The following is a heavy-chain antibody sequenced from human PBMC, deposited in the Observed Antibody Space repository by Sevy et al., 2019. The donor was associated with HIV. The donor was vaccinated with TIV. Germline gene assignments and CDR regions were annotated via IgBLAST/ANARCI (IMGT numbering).Heavy chain of an antibody. D-gene: IGHD6-13*01. J-gene: IGHJ6*02. CDR2: IYSGGST. V-gene: IGHV3-53*01. CDR1: GFTVSSNY. Sequence: GGSLRLSCAASGFTVSSNYMSWVRQAPGKGLEWVSVIYSGGSTYYADSVKGRFTISRDNSKNTLYLQMNSLRAEDTAVYYCASPGYSSSWYHTYYYYGMDVWGQWTTVTVSS. CDR3: ASPGYSSSWYHTYYYYGMDV.